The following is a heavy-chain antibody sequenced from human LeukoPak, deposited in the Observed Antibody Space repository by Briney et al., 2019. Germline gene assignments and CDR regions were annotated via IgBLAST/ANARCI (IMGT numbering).Heavy chain of an antibody. V-gene: IGHV4-34*01. D-gene: IGHD5-24*01. J-gene: IGHJ6*03. CDR1: GGSFSGYS. Sequence: PSETLCLTCAVYGGSFSGYSWSWIRQPPGKGLEWIGEIDHSGSTNYNPSLKSRLTISVDTSKNQFSLKLISVTAADTAVYYCARVKETTTTFHYFDDYMDVWGKGTTVTVSS. CDR2: IDHSGST. CDR3: ARVKETTTTFHYFDDYMDV.